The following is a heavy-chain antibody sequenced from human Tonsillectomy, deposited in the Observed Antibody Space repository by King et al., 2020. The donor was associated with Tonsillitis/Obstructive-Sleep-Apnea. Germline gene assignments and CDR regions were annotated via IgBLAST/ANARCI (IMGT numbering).Heavy chain of an antibody. CDR2: ISYDGSNK. CDR1: EFTFINHA. J-gene: IGHJ6*02. D-gene: IGHD6-13*01. Sequence: VQLVESGGGVLQPGRSLRLSCAASEFTFINHAMHWVRQAPDKGLEWVAVISYDGSNKYYADSVKGRFTISRDNSKKTLLLQMNSLRPDDTAVYFCARGEKQRLVQGIYYYYGLDLWGQGTTVTVSS. V-gene: IGHV3-30*04. CDR3: ARGEKQRLVQGIYYYYGLDL.